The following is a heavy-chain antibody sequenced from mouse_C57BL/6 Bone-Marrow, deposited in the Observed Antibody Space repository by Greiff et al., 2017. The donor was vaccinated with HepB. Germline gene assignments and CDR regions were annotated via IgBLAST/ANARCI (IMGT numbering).Heavy chain of an antibody. D-gene: IGHD1-1*01. V-gene: IGHV3-6*01. CDR2: ISYDGSN. Sequence: EVKLMESGPGLVKPSQSLSLTCSVPGYSITSGYYWNWIRQFPGNKLEWMGYISYDGSNNYNPSLKNRISITRDTSKNQFFLKLNSVTTEDTATYYCARDEGYYYGSTYAMDYWGQGTSVTVSS. J-gene: IGHJ4*01. CDR3: ARDEGYYYGSTYAMDY. CDR1: GYSITSGYY.